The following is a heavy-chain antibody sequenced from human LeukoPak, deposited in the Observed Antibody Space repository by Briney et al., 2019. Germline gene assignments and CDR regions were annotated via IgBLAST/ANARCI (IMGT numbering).Heavy chain of an antibody. J-gene: IGHJ3*02. CDR3: ASRYCSGGSCYSTDAFDI. Sequence: SETLSLTCTVSGGSISSGHYYWSWIRQPAGKGLEWIGRIYTGGSTNYNPSLKSRVTISIDTSKNQFSLKLSSVTAADTAVYYCASRYCSGGSCYSTDAFDIWGQGTMVTVSS. V-gene: IGHV4-61*02. CDR1: GGSISSGHYY. CDR2: IYTGGST. D-gene: IGHD2-15*01.